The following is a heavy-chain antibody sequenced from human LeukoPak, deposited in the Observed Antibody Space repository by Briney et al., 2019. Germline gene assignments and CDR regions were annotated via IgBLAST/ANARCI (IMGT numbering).Heavy chain of an antibody. V-gene: IGHV1-69*13. CDR3: AGKSLGYGMDV. J-gene: IGHJ6*02. D-gene: IGHD7-27*01. CDR1: VGTFSPYA. Sequence: SVKVSCTASVGTFSPYAISWVRQAPGQGLEGMGGSIPIFGTANYAQTFQGRVTITADESTSAAYMELSSLRSEDTAVYYCAGKSLGYGMDVWGQGTTVTVSS. CDR2: SIPIFGTA.